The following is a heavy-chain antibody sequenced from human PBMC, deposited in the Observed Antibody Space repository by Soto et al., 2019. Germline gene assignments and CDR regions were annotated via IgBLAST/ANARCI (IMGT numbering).Heavy chain of an antibody. CDR3: ARMYLARFYDSSGYYDPDAFDI. J-gene: IGHJ3*02. CDR1: GFSLSTSGMR. V-gene: IGHV2-70*04. D-gene: IGHD3-22*01. Sequence: SGPTLVNPTHTRTLTCTFSGFSLSTSGMRVSWIRQPPGKALEWLARIDWDDDKFYSTSLKTRLTISKDTSKNQVVLTMTNMDPVDTATYYCARMYLARFYDSSGYYDPDAFDIWGQGTMVTVSS. CDR2: IDWDDDK.